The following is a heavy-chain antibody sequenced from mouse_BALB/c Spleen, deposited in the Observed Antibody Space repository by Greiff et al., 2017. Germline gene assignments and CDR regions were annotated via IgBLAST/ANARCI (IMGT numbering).Heavy chain of an antibody. Sequence: VKLMESGPGLVAPSQSLSITCTVSGFSLTSYGVHWVRQPPGKGLEWLGVIWAGGSTNYNSALMSRLSISKDNSKSQVFLKMNSLQTDDTAMYYCARDYQGYFDVWGAGTTVTVSS. CDR3: ARDYQGYFDV. J-gene: IGHJ1*01. CDR1: GFSLTSYG. V-gene: IGHV2-9*02. CDR2: IWAGGST. D-gene: IGHD3-2*02.